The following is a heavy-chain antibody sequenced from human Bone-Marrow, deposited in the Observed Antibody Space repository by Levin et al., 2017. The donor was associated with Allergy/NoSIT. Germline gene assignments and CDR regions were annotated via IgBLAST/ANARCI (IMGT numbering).Heavy chain of an antibody. CDR3: ARLTYYDSTGNFDY. V-gene: IGHV4-59*01. Sequence: PSETLSLTCTVSGGSITSYYWNWIRQPPGRGLEWIGYVYHSGHTNYNPSLKSRLTISVDTSKKQFSLKLSSVTAADTAIYYCARLTYYDSTGNFDYWGQGTLVTVSS. J-gene: IGHJ4*02. CDR2: VYHSGHT. CDR1: GGSITSYY. D-gene: IGHD3-22*01.